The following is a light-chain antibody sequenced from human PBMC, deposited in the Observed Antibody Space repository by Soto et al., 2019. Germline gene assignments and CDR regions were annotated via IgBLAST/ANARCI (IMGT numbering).Light chain of an antibody. J-gene: IGLJ2*01. CDR2: EVS. V-gene: IGLV2-23*02. CDR3: CSYATPRQ. CDR1: TSDVGSYNL. Sequence: QSALTQPASVSGSPGQSITISCTGTTSDVGSYNLVSWYQQHPGKAPKLIIYEVSERPSGVSTRFSGSKSGNMASLTISGLQAGDGAEYYCCSYATPRQFGGGTKVTVL.